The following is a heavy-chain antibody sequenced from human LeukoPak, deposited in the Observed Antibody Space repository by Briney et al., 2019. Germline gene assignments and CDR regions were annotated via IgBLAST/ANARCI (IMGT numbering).Heavy chain of an antibody. CDR1: GGTFSSYA. D-gene: IGHD2-2*01. CDR2: IIPIFGTA. Sequence: ASVKVSCKASGGTFSSYAISWVRQAPGQGLEWMGGIIPIFGTANYAQKFQGRVTITTDESTSTAYMELSSLRSEDTAVYYCARDQEDIVVVPAAILIPLNDWGQGTLVTVSS. CDR3: ARDQEDIVVVPAAILIPLND. J-gene: IGHJ4*02. V-gene: IGHV1-69*05.